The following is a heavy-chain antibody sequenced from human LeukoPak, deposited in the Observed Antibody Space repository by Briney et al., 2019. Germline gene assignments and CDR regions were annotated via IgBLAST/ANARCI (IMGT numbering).Heavy chain of an antibody. D-gene: IGHD3-10*02. CDR1: GFTFSNYW. V-gene: IGHV3-7*01. J-gene: IGHJ6*04. CDR3: AELGITMIGGV. CDR2: IKEDGSEK. Sequence: TGGSLRLSCAASGFTFSNYWMSWVRQAPGKGLEWVANIKEDGSEKNYVDSVKGRFTISRDNAKSSVYLQMNSLRAEDTAVYYCAELGITMIGGVWGKGTTVTISS.